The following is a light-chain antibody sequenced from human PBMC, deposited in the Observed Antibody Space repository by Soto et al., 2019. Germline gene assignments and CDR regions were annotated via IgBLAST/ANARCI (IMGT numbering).Light chain of an antibody. V-gene: IGKV4-1*01. Sequence: DIVMTQSPDSLAVSLGERATINCKSSQIVLYNSNNKKYLAWYQQKPGQPPKLLFYWASAREAGVPDRFSGSGSGTEFTLTISILQAEDVAIYHCQQYYVIPVTFGGGTKVQIK. CDR1: QIVLYNSNNKKY. CDR2: WAS. CDR3: QQYYVIPVT. J-gene: IGKJ4*01.